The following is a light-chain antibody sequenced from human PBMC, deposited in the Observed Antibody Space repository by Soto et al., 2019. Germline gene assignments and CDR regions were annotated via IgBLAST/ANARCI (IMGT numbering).Light chain of an antibody. CDR1: SSDVGGYNY. J-gene: IGLJ3*02. CDR2: DVT. CDR3: CSYAGSHSWV. Sequence: QSALTQPRSVSGSPGQSVTISCTGTSSDVGGYNYVSWHQRHPGKAPKLMIYDVTTRPSGVPDRFSGSKSGNTASLIISGLQAEDEADYYCCSYAGSHSWVFGGGTKVTVL. V-gene: IGLV2-11*01.